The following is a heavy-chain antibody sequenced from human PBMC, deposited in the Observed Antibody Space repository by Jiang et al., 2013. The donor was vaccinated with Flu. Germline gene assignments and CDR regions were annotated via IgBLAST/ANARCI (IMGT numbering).Heavy chain of an antibody. CDR2: IYPGDSDT. CDR1: GFSFTTNW. Sequence: EVKKPGESLKISCKGSGFSFTTNWIAWVRQMPGNGLEWMGTIYPGDSDTRYSPSLQGQVSFSVDKSTKTAYLRWSSLRASDSGMYFCAREGGHENSLYWYFDVWGRGTPVTVSS. J-gene: IGHJ2*01. CDR3: AREGGHENSLYWYFDV. V-gene: IGHV5-51*01.